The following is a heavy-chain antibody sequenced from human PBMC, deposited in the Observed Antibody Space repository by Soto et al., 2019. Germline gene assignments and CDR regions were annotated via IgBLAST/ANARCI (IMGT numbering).Heavy chain of an antibody. D-gene: IGHD3-22*01. J-gene: IGHJ3*01. V-gene: IGHV3-74*01. CDR3: ARGEYQDTSGPFPDAFEG. Sequence: GGSLRLSCAASAFTFKNHWMHWVRQVPGKGPVWVSRINGDGSFTSYADAVKGRFTISRDNTKNSLYLQMNSLRAEDTAVYYCARGEYQDTSGPFPDAFEGWGQGTMVTVAS. CDR1: AFTFKNHW. CDR2: INGDGSFT.